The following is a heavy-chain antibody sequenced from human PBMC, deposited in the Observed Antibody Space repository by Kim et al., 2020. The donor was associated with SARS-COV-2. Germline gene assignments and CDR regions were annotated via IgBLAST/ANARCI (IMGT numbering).Heavy chain of an antibody. J-gene: IGHJ4*02. Sequence: RLTISRDTSKSTLYLQMNSLRAEDTAVYYCAKLEIKRIVVVVAATPYFDYWGQGTLVTVSS. D-gene: IGHD2-15*01. V-gene: IGHV3-23*01. CDR3: AKLEIKRIVVVVAATPYFDY.